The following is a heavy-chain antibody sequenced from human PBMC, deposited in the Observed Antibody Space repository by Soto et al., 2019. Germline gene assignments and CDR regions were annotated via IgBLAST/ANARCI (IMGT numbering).Heavy chain of an antibody. V-gene: IGHV3-21*06. Sequence: GGALRLSCADSGFTFTRDSMNWVRQAPGKGLEWVSSISSTTNYIYYGDSMKGRFTIARDNAKNSLYLEMNSLRAEDTAVYYCARESEDLTSNFDYWGQGTLVTVSS. CDR1: GFTFTRDS. CDR2: ISSTTNYI. CDR3: ARESEDLTSNFDY. J-gene: IGHJ4*02.